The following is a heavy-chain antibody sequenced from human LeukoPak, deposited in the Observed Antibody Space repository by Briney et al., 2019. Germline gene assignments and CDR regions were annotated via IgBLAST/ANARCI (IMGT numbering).Heavy chain of an antibody. CDR2: IWYDGSNK. Sequence: PGGSLRLSCAASGFTFSSYGMHWVRQALGKGLEWVAVIWYDGSNKYYADSVKGRFTISRDNSKNTLYLQMNSLRAEDTAVYYCATSGSYYRFEYWGQGTLVTVSS. V-gene: IGHV3-33*01. CDR3: ATSGSYYRFEY. D-gene: IGHD1-26*01. CDR1: GFTFSSYG. J-gene: IGHJ4*02.